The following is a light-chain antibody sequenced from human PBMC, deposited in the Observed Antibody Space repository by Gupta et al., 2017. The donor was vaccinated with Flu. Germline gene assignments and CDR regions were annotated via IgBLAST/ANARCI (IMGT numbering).Light chain of an antibody. V-gene: IGLV1-40*01. CDR2: ANT. Sequence: SVLTQPPSVSGAPAQRVTISCTGSSSNIGAGYDVHWYQQLPGTAPKLLIYANTNRPLGVPDRFSGSKSDTSASLAITGLQAEDEADYYCQSYDNSLSALWVFGGGTKLTVL. J-gene: IGLJ3*02. CDR3: QSYDNSLSALWV. CDR1: SSNIGAGYD.